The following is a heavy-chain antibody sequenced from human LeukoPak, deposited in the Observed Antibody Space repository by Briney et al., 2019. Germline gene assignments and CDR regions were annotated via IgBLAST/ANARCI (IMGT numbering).Heavy chain of an antibody. CDR2: IYYSGST. D-gene: IGHD6-6*01. V-gene: IGHV4-39*01. Sequence: SETLSLTCTVSGGSISSSSYYWGWIRQPPGKGLEWIGSIYYSGSTYHNPSLKSRVTISVDTSKNQFSLKLSSVTAADTAVYYCARQDVIAARQLDYWGQGTLVTVSS. CDR1: GGSISSSSYY. J-gene: IGHJ4*02. CDR3: ARQDVIAARQLDY.